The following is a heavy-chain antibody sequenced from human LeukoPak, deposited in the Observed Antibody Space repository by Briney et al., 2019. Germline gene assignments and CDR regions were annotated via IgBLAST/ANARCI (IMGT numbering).Heavy chain of an antibody. CDR1: GYTLTALA. J-gene: IGHJ4*02. Sequence: ASVKVSCKVSGYTLTALALHWVRQAPGKGFEWIGGFDSEEYDTIYAQKFQGRVTMTRDTSISTAYMELSRLRSDDTAVYYCARGGMGHYYGSGSYRWGQGTLVTVSS. D-gene: IGHD3-10*01. CDR2: FDSEEYDT. V-gene: IGHV1-24*01. CDR3: ARGGMGHYYGSGSYR.